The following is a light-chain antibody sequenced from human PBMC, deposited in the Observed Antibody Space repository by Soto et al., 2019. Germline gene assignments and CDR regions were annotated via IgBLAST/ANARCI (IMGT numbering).Light chain of an antibody. Sequence: SSELTQPPSVSVSPGQTASITCSGDKWGDKYACWHQQKPGQSPVLVIYQDSKRPSGIPERFSGSNSGNTATLTIGGTQAMDEADYYCQAWDSSTEVVFGGGTKLTVL. CDR2: QDS. CDR1: KWGDKY. J-gene: IGLJ2*01. CDR3: QAWDSSTEVV. V-gene: IGLV3-1*01.